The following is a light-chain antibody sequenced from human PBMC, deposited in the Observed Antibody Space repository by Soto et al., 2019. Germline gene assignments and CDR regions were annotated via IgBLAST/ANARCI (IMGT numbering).Light chain of an antibody. CDR1: QGISSY. CDR2: AAS. CDR3: HQSYSTRT. V-gene: IGKV1-39*01. Sequence: IQLTPCPALLAASVGGRATSRFRASQGISSYLAWYQQKPGKAPKLLIYAASTLQSGVPSRFSGSGAGTDFTLTISSLQPEDFATYDGHQSYSTRTFGQGTKVDIK. J-gene: IGKJ1*01.